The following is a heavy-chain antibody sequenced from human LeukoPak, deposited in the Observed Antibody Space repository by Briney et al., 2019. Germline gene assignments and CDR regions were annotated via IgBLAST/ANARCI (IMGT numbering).Heavy chain of an antibody. J-gene: IGHJ4*02. CDR2: IIPIFGTA. CDR3: ARSPHILTGENFDY. CDR1: GGTFSSYA. D-gene: IGHD3-9*01. V-gene: IGHV1-69*06. Sequence: SVKVSCKASGGTFSSYAISWVRQAPGQGLEWMGGIIPIFGTANYAQKFQGRVTITADKSTSTAYMELSSLRSEDTAVYYCARSPHILTGENFDYWGQGTLVTVSS.